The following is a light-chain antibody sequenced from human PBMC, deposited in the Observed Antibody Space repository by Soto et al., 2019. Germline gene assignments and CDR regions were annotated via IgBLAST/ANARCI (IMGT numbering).Light chain of an antibody. CDR1: SSDVGGYNY. J-gene: IGLJ1*01. CDR2: DVS. V-gene: IGLV2-14*03. CDR3: SSYTSSSTFYV. Sequence: QSALTQPASVSGSPGPSITISCTGTSSDVGGYNYVSWYQHHPGKAPKLMIYDVSNRPSGVSNRFSGSKSGNTASLTISGLQAEDEADYYCSSYTSSSTFYVFGTGTKLTVL.